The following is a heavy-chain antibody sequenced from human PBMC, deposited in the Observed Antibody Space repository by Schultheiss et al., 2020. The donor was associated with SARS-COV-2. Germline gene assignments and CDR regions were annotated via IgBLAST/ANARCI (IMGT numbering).Heavy chain of an antibody. V-gene: IGHV1-2*04. Sequence: ASVKVSCKASGYTFTGYYMHWVRQAPGQGLEWMGWINPNSGGTNYAQKFQGWVTMTRDTSISTAYMELSSLRSEDTAVYYCARASVVVVPAAGYYYYYYGMDVWGQGTTVTVSS. CDR3: ARASVVVVPAAGYYYYYYGMDV. D-gene: IGHD2-2*01. J-gene: IGHJ6*02. CDR1: GYTFTGYY. CDR2: INPNSGGT.